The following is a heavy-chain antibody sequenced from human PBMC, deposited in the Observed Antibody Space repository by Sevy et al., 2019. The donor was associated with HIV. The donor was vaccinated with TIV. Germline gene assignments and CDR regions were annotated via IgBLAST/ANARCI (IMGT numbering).Heavy chain of an antibody. Sequence: GGSLRLSCAASGFTFSSYAMSWVRQAPGKGLEWVSAISGSGGSTYYADSVKGRFTISRDNSKNTLYLQMNSLRAEDKAVYYCAKDLSRVVINYYFDYWGQGTLVTVSS. D-gene: IGHD3-22*01. J-gene: IGHJ4*02. CDR1: GFTFSSYA. CDR2: ISGSGGST. CDR3: AKDLSRVVINYYFDY. V-gene: IGHV3-23*01.